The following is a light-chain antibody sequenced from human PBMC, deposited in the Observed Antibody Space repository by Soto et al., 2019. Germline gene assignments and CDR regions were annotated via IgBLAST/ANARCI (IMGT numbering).Light chain of an antibody. CDR1: QSVSSN. V-gene: IGKV3-15*01. CDR3: QQYNNWPHT. CDR2: GAS. Sequence: EIVMTQSPATLSVSPGERATLSCRASQSVSSNLAWYQQKPGQAPRILIYGASTRATGIPARFSGSGSGTEFTLTISRLQSEDFAVYYCQQYNNWPHTFGQGTKLEIK. J-gene: IGKJ2*01.